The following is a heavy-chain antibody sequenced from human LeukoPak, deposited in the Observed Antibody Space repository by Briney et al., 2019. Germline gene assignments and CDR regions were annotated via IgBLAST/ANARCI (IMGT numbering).Heavy chain of an antibody. J-gene: IGHJ5*02. D-gene: IGHD3-9*01. CDR3: AKGDGVLRYFDWLLWDDFYGSWFDP. V-gene: IGHV1-69*06. CDR2: IIPIFGTA. CDR1: GGTFSSYA. Sequence: ASVKVSCKASGGTFSSYAISWVRQAPGQGLEWMGGIIPIFGTANYAQKFQGRVTITADKSTSTAYMELSSLRSEDTAVYYCAKGDGVLRYFDWLLWDDFYGSWFDPWGQGTLVTVSS.